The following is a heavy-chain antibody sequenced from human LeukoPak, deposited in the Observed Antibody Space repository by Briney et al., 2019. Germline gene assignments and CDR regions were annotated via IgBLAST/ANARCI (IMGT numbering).Heavy chain of an antibody. CDR3: AKDSWGYNGIYDPFDI. CDR1: GVTLSTYA. V-gene: IGHV3-23*01. Sequence: PGGSLRLSCAASGVTLSTYAMSWARQAPGKGLEWVSGISSSGSGDNTYYADSVKGRFTISRDNSKNTLSLQMTSLRLEDTAVYYCAKDSWGYNGIYDPFDIWGQGTVVTVSS. J-gene: IGHJ3*02. D-gene: IGHD2-8*01. CDR2: ISSSGSGDNT.